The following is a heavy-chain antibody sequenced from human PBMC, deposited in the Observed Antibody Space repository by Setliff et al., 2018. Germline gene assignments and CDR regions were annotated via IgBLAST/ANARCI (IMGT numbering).Heavy chain of an antibody. CDR3: ARGADYHDTSGYSH. V-gene: IGHV4-34*01. Sequence: PSETLSLTCAVHGGSFSYYYWTWIRQPPGKGLEWIGEINHSGSTNYNPSLKSRVTISVDTSKNQFSLKVNSVTAVDTAVYYCARGADYHDTSGYSHWGQGTLVTVSS. D-gene: IGHD3-22*01. J-gene: IGHJ4*02. CDR1: GGSFSYYY. CDR2: INHSGST.